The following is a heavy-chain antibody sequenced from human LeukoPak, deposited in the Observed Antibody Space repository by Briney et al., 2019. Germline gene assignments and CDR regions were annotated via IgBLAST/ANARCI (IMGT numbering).Heavy chain of an antibody. CDR2: INHSGST. CDR1: GGSFSGYY. CDR3: ARAGVYSSSWYEGFDY. V-gene: IGHV4-34*01. J-gene: IGHJ4*02. Sequence: TSETLSLTCAVYGGSFSGYYWSWIRQPPGKGLEWIGEINHSGSTNYNPSLKSRVTISVDTSKNQFSLKLSSVTAADTAVYYCARAGVYSSSWYEGFDYWGQGTLVTVSS. D-gene: IGHD6-13*01.